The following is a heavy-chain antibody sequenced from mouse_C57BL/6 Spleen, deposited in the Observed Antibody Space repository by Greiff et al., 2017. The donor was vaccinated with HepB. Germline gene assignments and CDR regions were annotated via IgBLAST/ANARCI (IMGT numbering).Heavy chain of an antibody. J-gene: IGHJ1*03. D-gene: IGHD1-1*01. CDR3: ARTHGSSPYWYFDV. V-gene: IGHV2-2*01. Sequence: VKLVESGPGLVQPSQSLSITCTVSGFSLTSYGVHWVRQSPGKGLEWLGVIWSGGSTDYNAAFISRLSISKDNSKSQVFFKMNSLQADDTAIYYCARTHGSSPYWYFDVWGTGTTVTVSS. CDR1: GFSLTSYG. CDR2: IWSGGST.